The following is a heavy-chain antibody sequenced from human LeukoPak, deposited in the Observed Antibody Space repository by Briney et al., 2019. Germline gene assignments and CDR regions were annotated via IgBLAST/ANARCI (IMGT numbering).Heavy chain of an antibody. D-gene: IGHD2-2*01. Sequence: GGSLRLSCAASGFTVSTNYMSWVRQAPGKGLEWVSVIYSGGSTYYADSVKGRFTISRDNSKNTLYLQMNSLRAEDTAVYYCARGIVVVPAATPRPLDYWGQGTLVTVSS. V-gene: IGHV3-53*01. J-gene: IGHJ4*02. CDR1: GFTVSTNY. CDR2: IYSGGST. CDR3: ARGIVVVPAATPRPLDY.